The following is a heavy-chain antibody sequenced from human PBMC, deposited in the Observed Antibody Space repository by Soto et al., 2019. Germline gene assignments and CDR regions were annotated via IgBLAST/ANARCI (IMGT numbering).Heavy chain of an antibody. Sequence: GGSLRLSCAASGFTFSTYSMNWVRQAPGKGLEWVSYISSSSSTIFYTDSVKGRFTVSRDNAKNSLYLQMHSLRDEDTAVYYCARDLLYDHNGYTLEPFAYSGQRSPVTGSS. D-gene: IGHD3-22*01. CDR3: ARDLLYDHNGYTLEPFAY. V-gene: IGHV3-48*02. CDR2: ISSSSSTI. CDR1: GFTFSTYS. J-gene: IGHJ4*02.